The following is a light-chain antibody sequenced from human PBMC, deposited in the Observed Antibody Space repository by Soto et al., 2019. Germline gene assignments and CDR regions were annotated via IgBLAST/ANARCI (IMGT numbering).Light chain of an antibody. CDR2: GAS. Sequence: EIVLTQSPGNLSLSPGEGATLSCRASQIVRSTYLAWFQQKPGQAPRLLIYGASTRATGIPDRFSGSGSGTDFTLTISGLEPKDFALYYCQQYDITPPNTFGGGTKVEV. CDR1: QIVRSTY. J-gene: IGKJ4*01. CDR3: QQYDITPPNT. V-gene: IGKV3-20*01.